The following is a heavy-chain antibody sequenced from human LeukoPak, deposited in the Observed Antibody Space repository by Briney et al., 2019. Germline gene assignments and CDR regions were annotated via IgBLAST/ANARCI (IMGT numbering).Heavy chain of an antibody. D-gene: IGHD2-2*01. CDR1: GFTFSSYA. CDR2: ISYDGSNK. CDR3: ARDRGYCSSTSCSEDAFDI. V-gene: IGHV3-30-3*01. Sequence: PGGSLRLSCAASGFTFSSYAMHWVRQAPGKGLEWVAVISYDGSNKYYADSVKGRFTISRDNSKNTLYLQMNSLRAEDTAVYYCARDRGYCSSTSCSEDAFDIWGQGTMVTVSS. J-gene: IGHJ3*02.